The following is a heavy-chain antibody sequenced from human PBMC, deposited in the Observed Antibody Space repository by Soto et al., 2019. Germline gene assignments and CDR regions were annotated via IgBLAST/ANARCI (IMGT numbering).Heavy chain of an antibody. V-gene: IGHV3-64D*06. CDR1: GFIFSEST. Sequence: GGSLRLSCSASGFIFSESTIYWVRQVPGKGLEAISAVSTSGRSTYYADSVKDRFTISRDSSKNTLFLQMGSLRPEDTAIYYCVKQAHGLDGVAFDYWGQGTQVTVSS. CDR3: VKQAHGLDGVAFDY. D-gene: IGHD2-15*01. CDR2: VSTSGRST. J-gene: IGHJ4*02.